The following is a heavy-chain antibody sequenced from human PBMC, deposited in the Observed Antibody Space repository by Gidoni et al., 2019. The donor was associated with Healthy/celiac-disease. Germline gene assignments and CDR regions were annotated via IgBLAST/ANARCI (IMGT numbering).Heavy chain of an antibody. CDR1: GGTFSSYA. J-gene: IGHJ3*02. CDR2: IIPIFGTA. D-gene: IGHD3-3*01. Sequence: QVQLVQSGAEVKKPGSSVKVSCKASGGTFSSYAISWVRQAPGQGLEGMGGIIPIFGTANYAQKFQGRVTITADESTSTAYMELSSLRSEDTAVYYCASGDGGNRITIFGVVSNPSDDAFDIWGQGTMVTVSS. V-gene: IGHV1-69*01. CDR3: ASGDGGNRITIFGVVSNPSDDAFDI.